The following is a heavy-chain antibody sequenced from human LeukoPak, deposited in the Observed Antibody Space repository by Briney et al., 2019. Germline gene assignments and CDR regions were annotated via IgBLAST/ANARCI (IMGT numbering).Heavy chain of an antibody. CDR3: ARVRRVYYYYGMDV. V-gene: IGHV1-8*01. CDR2: MNPNSGNT. Sequence: ASVKVSCKASGYTFTSYDINWVRQATGQGLEWMGWMNPNSGNTGYAQKFQGRVTTTRNTSISTAYMELSSLRSEDTAVYYCARVRRVYYYYGMDVWGQGTTVTVSS. J-gene: IGHJ6*02. CDR1: GYTFTSYD.